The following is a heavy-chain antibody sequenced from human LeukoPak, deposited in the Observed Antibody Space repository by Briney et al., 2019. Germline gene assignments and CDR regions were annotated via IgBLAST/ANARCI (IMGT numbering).Heavy chain of an antibody. CDR1: GFTFSSYE. CDR2: ISSSGSTI. V-gene: IGHV3-48*03. CDR3: ARGSVLTYYDFWSGFNLSMDV. Sequence: PGGSLRLSCAASGFTFSSYEMNWVRQAPGKGLEWVSYISSSGSTIYYADSVKGRFTISRDNAKNSLYLQMNSLRAEDTAVYYCARGSVLTYYDFWSGFNLSMDVWGKGTTVTVSS. D-gene: IGHD3-3*01. J-gene: IGHJ6*03.